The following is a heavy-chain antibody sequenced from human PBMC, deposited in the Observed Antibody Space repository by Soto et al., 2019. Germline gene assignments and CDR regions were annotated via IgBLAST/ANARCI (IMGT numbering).Heavy chain of an antibody. Sequence: GGSLRLSCAASGFTFSSYAMHWVRQAPGRGLEWVAVISYDGSNKYYADSVKGRFTISRDNSKNTLYLQMNSLRAEDTAVYYCAGMYSRAAAFGIWGQGTMVTVSS. D-gene: IGHD6-13*01. CDR3: AGMYSRAAAFGI. V-gene: IGHV3-30-3*01. CDR1: GFTFSSYA. CDR2: ISYDGSNK. J-gene: IGHJ3*02.